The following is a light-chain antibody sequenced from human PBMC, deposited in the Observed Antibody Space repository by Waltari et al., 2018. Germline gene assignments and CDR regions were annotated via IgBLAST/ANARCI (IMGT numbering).Light chain of an antibody. J-gene: IGKJ4*01. Sequence: DIQMTQSPSSVSASLGDRVTITCRASQDISRYLAWYQQTPGRSPKLLIFGTSSLQSGVPSRFSGSGSGTDFTLTISSLQPEDFAVYYCQQRSNWPPVLTFGGGTKVEIK. CDR2: GTS. CDR1: QDISRY. CDR3: QQRSNWPPVLT. V-gene: IGKV1D-12*01.